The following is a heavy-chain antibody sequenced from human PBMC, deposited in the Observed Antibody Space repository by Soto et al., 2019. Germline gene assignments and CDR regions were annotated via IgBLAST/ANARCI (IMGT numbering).Heavy chain of an antibody. D-gene: IGHD3-22*01. V-gene: IGHV1-69*13. CDR3: ARGAWGKLDYYDSSGYLY. J-gene: IGHJ4*02. Sequence: ASVKVSCKASGGTFSSYAISWVRQAPGQGLEWMGGIIPIFGTANYAQKFQGRVTITADESTSTAYMELSSLRSEDTAVYYCARGAWGKLDYYDSSGYLYWGQGTQVTVSS. CDR1: GGTFSSYA. CDR2: IIPIFGTA.